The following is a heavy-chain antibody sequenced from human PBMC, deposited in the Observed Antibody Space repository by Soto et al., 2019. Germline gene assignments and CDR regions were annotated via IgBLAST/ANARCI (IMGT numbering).Heavy chain of an antibody. CDR1: GYTFTTYG. J-gene: IGHJ4*01. CDR2: ISGYNGNT. Sequence: QVQLVQSGAEVKKPGASVKVSCKASGYTFTTYGISWVRQAPGQGLEWMGWISGYNGNTNYAQKVQGRVTMTTDTSPRHGYMGPGGLRSDGTAGFFWWGGHPAISISWHGFGFGLRGPGTLVTVSS. CDR3: WGGHPAISISWHGFGFGL. D-gene: IGHD3-10*01. V-gene: IGHV1-18*01.